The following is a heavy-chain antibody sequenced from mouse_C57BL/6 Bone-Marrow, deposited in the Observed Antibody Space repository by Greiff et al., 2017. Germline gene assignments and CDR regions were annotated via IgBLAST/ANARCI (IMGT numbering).Heavy chain of an antibody. CDR3: ARSTYPYYAMDY. CDR2: IDPNSGGT. D-gene: IGHD5-1*01. Sequence: QVQLQQPGAELVKPGASVKLSCKASGYTFTSYWMHWVKQRPGRGLEWIGRIDPNSGGTKYNEKFKGKATLTVDKPSSTAYMQLSRLTSEDSAVYYCARSTYPYYAMDYWGQGTSVTVAS. J-gene: IGHJ4*01. V-gene: IGHV1-72*01. CDR1: GYTFTSYW.